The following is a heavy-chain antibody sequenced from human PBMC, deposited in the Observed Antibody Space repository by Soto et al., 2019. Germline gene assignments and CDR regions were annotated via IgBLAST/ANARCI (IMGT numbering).Heavy chain of an antibody. V-gene: IGHV4-34*01. D-gene: IGHD3-3*01. CDR2: INHSGST. Sequence: PSETLSLTCAVYGGSFSDYFWAWIRQPPGKGLEWIGEINHSGSTNFNPSLKSRVAISADTSRNQFSLRVTSVTAADTAVYYCARGRLFLTTSGLAITDFDYWGQGTLVTVSS. J-gene: IGHJ4*02. CDR1: GGSFSDYF. CDR3: ARGRLFLTTSGLAITDFDY.